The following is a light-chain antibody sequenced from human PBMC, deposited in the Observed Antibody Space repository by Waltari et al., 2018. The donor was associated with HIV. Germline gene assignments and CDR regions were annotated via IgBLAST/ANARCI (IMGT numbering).Light chain of an antibody. V-gene: IGLV1-40*01. CDR2: GNS. CDR1: SSNIGAGYD. CDR3: QSYDSSLSGYV. Sequence: QSVLTQPPSVSGAPGQRVTISCTGSSSNIGAGYDVHWYQQLPGTAPKLLTYGNSMRPSGVPDRFSGSKSGTSASLAITGLQAEDEADYYCQSYDSSLSGYVFGTGTKVTVL. J-gene: IGLJ1*01.